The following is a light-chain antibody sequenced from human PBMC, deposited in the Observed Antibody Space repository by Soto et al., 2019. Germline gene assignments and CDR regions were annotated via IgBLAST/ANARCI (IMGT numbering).Light chain of an antibody. V-gene: IGKV2D-29*01. CDR3: MQTIQLPLT. J-gene: IGKJ4*01. Sequence: DIVMTQTPLSLSVTPGQRSSISCKSSXSVMQSDGKTSLYWYLQKPGQPPQLLIYELSNRFSGVPDRFSGSGSGTDFTLKISGVEAEDVGVYYCMQTIQLPLTFGGGTKVDIK. CDR2: ELS. CDR1: XSVMQSDGKTS.